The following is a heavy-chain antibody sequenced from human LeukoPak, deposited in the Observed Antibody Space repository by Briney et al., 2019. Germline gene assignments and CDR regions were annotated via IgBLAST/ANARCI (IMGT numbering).Heavy chain of an antibody. J-gene: IGHJ4*02. CDR3: ARAWGGSGYYLSYFDY. D-gene: IGHD3-22*01. CDR2: ISAYNGNT. CDR1: GYTFTSYG. V-gene: IGHV1-18*01. Sequence: ASLKLSCTASGYTFTSYGISWVRQAPGQGLEWMGWISAYNGNTNYPQKLQGRVTMTTDTSTSTAYMELRSLRSEDTAVYYCARAWGGSGYYLSYFDYWGQGTLVTVAS.